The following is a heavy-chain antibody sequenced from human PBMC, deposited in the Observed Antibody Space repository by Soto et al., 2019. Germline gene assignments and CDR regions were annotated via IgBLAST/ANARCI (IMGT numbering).Heavy chain of an antibody. CDR1: GGTFSSYA. J-gene: IGHJ4*02. D-gene: IGHD3-10*01. CDR3: ARCYGSGSYTNFDY. Sequence: SVKVSCKASGGTFSSYAISWVRQAPGQGLEWMGGIIPIFGTANYAQKFQGRVTITADESTSTAYMELSSLRSEDTTVYYCARCYGSGSYTNFDYWGQGTLITVSS. CDR2: IIPIFGTA. V-gene: IGHV1-69*13.